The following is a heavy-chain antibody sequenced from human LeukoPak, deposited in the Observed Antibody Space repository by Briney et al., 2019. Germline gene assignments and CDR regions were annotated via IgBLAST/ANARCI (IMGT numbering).Heavy chain of an antibody. CDR2: INHSGST. J-gene: IGHJ5*02. Sequence: PSETLSLTCAVYGGSFSGYYWSWIRQPPGKGLEWIGEINHSGSTNYNPSLKSRVTISVDTSKNQFSLKLSSVTAADTAVYYCARGPPYCSGGSCYSNWFDPWGQGTPVTVSS. D-gene: IGHD2-15*01. CDR1: GGSFSGYY. CDR3: ARGPPYCSGGSCYSNWFDP. V-gene: IGHV4-34*01.